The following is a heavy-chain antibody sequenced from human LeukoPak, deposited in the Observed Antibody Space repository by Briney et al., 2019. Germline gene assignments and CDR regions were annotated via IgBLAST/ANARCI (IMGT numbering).Heavy chain of an antibody. V-gene: IGHV4-38-2*01. CDR3: ARQGGSAGGAFDI. J-gene: IGHJ3*02. CDR2: IYHSGRT. Sequence: PSETLSLTCAVSGYSISSGYYWGWIRQPPGKGLEWIGSIYHSGRTYYNPSLKSRVTISVDTSKDQFSLKLSSVTAADTAVYYCARQGGSAGGAFDIWGQGTMVTVSS. D-gene: IGHD3-10*01. CDR1: GYSISSGYY.